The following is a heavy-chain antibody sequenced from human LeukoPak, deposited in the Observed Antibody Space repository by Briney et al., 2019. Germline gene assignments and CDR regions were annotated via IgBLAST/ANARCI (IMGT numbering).Heavy chain of an antibody. D-gene: IGHD1-26*01. CDR1: GFTFSSYS. J-gene: IGHJ4*02. V-gene: IGHV3-48*01. CDR2: ISSSSSTI. CDR3: ARVRGSYYKRYFDY. Sequence: GGSLRLSCAASGFTFSSYSMNWVRQAPGKGLEWVSYISSSSSTIYYADSVKGRFTISRDNAKNSLYLQMNSLRAEDTAVYYCARVRGSYYKRYFDYWGQGTLVTVSS.